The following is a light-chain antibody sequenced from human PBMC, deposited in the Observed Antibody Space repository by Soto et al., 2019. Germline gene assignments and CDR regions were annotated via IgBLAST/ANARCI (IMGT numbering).Light chain of an antibody. CDR1: SSDVGGYNY. J-gene: IGLJ2*01. CDR3: SSYTTSSTLV. CDR2: HVS. Sequence: QSALTQPASVSGSPGQSITISRTGTSSDVGGYNYVSWYQRHPGQAPKLMIYHVSNRPSGVSNRFSGSKSGNTASLTISGLQAEDEAAYYCSSYTTSSTLVFGGGTKLTVL. V-gene: IGLV2-14*03.